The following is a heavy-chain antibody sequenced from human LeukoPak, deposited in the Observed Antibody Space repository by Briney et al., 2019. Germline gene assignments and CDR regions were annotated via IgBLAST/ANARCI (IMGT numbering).Heavy chain of an antibody. V-gene: IGHV4-39*07. J-gene: IGHJ4*02. CDR2: LYYSGST. Sequence: SETLSLTCTVSGGSISSSGYYWGWIRQPPGKGLEWIGSLYYSGSTYYNPSLKSRVTISVDTSKNQFSLKLSSVTAADTAVYYCARLAMVRGVIIPRGLDYWGQGTLVTVSS. D-gene: IGHD3-10*01. CDR3: ARLAMVRGVIIPRGLDY. CDR1: GGSISSSGYY.